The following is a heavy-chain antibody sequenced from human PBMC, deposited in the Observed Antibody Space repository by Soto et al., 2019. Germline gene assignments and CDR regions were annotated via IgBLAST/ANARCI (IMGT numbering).Heavy chain of an antibody. CDR3: ARHSGYGYGYPNWFDP. D-gene: IGHD5-18*01. CDR2: IYYSGST. CDR1: GGAVYAEGYY. V-gene: IGHV4-61*08. J-gene: IGHJ5*02. Sequence: PSETLSLTCTVSGGAVYAEGYYWGWIRQPPGKGLEWIGYIYYSGSTNYNPSLKSRVTISVDTSKNQYSLKLSSVTAADTAVYYCARHSGYGYGYPNWFDPWGQGTLVTVSS.